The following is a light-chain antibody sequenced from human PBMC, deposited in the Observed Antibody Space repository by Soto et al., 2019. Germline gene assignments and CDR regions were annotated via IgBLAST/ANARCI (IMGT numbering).Light chain of an antibody. Sequence: QPVLKRPPSVSAAPRHGGRISRSGKSPNIGNNYVSWYQQLPGTAPKLLIYENNKRPSGIPDRFSGSKSGTSATLGITGLQTGDEADYYCGTWDSSLSAGGVFGTGTKVTVL. CDR3: GTWDSSLSAGGV. CDR2: ENN. J-gene: IGLJ1*01. V-gene: IGLV1-51*02. CDR1: SPNIGNNY.